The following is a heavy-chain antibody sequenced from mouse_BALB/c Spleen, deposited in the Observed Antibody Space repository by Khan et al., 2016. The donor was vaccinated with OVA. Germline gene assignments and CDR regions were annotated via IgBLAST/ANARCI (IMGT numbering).Heavy chain of an antibody. V-gene: IGHV3-2*02. CDR1: GYSITSDYA. Sequence: EVQLQESGPGLVKPSQSLSLTCSVTGYSITSDYAWDWIRQFPGNKLEWMGYISYGGSTSYNPSLKSRISITRDTSKNQFFLQLNSVTTEDTATHYCARKNYYGYAMDYWGQGTSVTVSS. J-gene: IGHJ4*01. D-gene: IGHD1-1*01. CDR2: ISYGGST. CDR3: ARKNYYGYAMDY.